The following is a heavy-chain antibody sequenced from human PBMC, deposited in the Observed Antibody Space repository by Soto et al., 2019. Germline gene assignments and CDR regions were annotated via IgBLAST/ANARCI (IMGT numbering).Heavy chain of an antibody. CDR3: ARDSGRYDVVPAAISAIDV. CDR1: GGTFNRYT. J-gene: IGHJ6*02. CDR2: IIPMFGIA. Sequence: QVQLVQSGAEVKKPGSSVKVSCKGSGGTFNRYTITWVRQAPGQGLEWMGRIIPMFGIASYAQNFQGRVTITADNSTSTAYMELISLRSEATAVYYCARDSGRYDVVPAAISAIDVWGQGTTVTVSS. D-gene: IGHD2-2*01. V-gene: IGHV1-69*08.